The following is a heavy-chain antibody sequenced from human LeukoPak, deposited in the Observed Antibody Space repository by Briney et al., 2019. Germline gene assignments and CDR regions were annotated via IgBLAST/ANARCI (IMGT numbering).Heavy chain of an antibody. V-gene: IGHV3-48*03. J-gene: IGHJ6*04. CDR1: GFTLIEFW. CDR2: ISSSGSTI. CDR3: AELGITMIGGV. Sequence: GGSLRLSCAASGFTLIEFWMTWVRQAPGKGLEWVSYISSSGSTIYYADSVKGRFTISRDNAKNSLYLQMNSLRAEDTAVYYCAELGITMIGGVWGKGTTVTISS. D-gene: IGHD3-10*02.